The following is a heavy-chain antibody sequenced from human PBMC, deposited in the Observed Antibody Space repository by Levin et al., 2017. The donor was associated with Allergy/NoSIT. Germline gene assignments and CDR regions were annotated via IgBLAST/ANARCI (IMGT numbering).Heavy chain of an antibody. CDR1: GFTFSSYS. CDR2: ISSSSSYI. Sequence: PGGSLRLSCAASGFTFSSYSMNWVRQAPGKGLEWVSSISSSSSYIYYADSVKGRFTISRDNAKNSLYLQMNSLRAEDTAVYYCARVMKLDCSGGSCYSSPYYYYDGMDVWGQGTTVTVSS. CDR3: ARVMKLDCSGGSCYSSPYYYYDGMDV. J-gene: IGHJ6*02. D-gene: IGHD2-15*01. V-gene: IGHV3-21*01.